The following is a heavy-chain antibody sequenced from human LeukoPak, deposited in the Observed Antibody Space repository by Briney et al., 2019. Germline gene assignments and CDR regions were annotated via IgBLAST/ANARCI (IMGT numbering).Heavy chain of an antibody. J-gene: IGHJ6*02. CDR1: GFTFSSYG. CDR3: ARGGYCSSTSCAPYYYYGMDV. Sequence: GRSLRLSCAASGFTFSSYGMHWVRQAPGKGLEWVAVIWYDGSNKYYADSVKGRFTISRDNSKNTLYLQMNSLRAEDTAVYYCARGGYCSSTSCAPYYYYGMDVWGQGTTVTVSS. V-gene: IGHV3-33*01. D-gene: IGHD2-2*01. CDR2: IWYDGSNK.